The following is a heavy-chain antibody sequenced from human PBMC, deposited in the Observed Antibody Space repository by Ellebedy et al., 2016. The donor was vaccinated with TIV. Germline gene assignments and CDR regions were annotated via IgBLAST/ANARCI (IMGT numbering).Heavy chain of an antibody. V-gene: IGHV3-15*07. J-gene: IGHJ4*02. CDR3: YRDGGAYPVRGF. CDR1: GFTFSSAS. Sequence: GGSLRLSXAASGFTFSSASMIWVRQAPGKGLEWVGRIHSKPEDGTVHYGAPVKGRFTILRDDSTSTLYLQMNSLKIKDTAVYYCYRDGGAYPVRGFWGQGTLVIVSS. D-gene: IGHD5-24*01. CDR2: IHSKPEDGTV.